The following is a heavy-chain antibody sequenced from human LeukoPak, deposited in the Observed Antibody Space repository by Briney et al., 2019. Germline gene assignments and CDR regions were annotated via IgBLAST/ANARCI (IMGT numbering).Heavy chain of an antibody. CDR1: GGSISSSSDY. Sequence: SETLSLTCTVSGGSISSSSDYWGWIRQPPGKGLEWIGSIYYSGNTYYNPSLKSRITISVDTSKKQFSLKLSSVTAADTAVYYCASTPSGSSAWYYFDKWGQGTLVTVSS. D-gene: IGHD6-19*01. V-gene: IGHV4-39*01. CDR3: ASTPSGSSAWYYFDK. CDR2: IYYSGNT. J-gene: IGHJ4*02.